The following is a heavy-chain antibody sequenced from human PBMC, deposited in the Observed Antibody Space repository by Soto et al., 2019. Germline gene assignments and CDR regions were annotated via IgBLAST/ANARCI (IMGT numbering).Heavy chain of an antibody. CDR3: VTGDYLVA. CDR2: INPKTGDT. D-gene: IGHD5-12*01. Sequence: ASAKVSCKTSGYTFTGYYLNWVRQAPGRGLEWVGWINPKTGDTNNAQKFQGRVTMNTETYISTGYMELSGLKSDDTAVYYCVTGDYLVAWGKGNRVTVS. J-gene: IGHJ4*02. V-gene: IGHV1-2*02. CDR1: GYTFTGYY.